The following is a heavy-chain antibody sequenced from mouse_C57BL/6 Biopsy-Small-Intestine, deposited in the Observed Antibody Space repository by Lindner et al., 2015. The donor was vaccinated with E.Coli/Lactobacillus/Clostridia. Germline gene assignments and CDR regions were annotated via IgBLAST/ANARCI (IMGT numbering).Heavy chain of an antibody. Sequence: SVKVSCKASGYTFTNYGISWVRQAPGQGLEWMGWVSTYNSDAKFAQKFQDRVSMTTDASTKTAYMELRSLTSDDTAVYYCAKFIPEMHLMDYWGQGTLVTVSS. D-gene: IGHD1-1*01. V-gene: IGHV1-4*01. CDR2: VSTYNSDA. J-gene: IGHJ4*01. CDR3: AKFIPEMHLMDY. CDR1: GYTFTNYG.